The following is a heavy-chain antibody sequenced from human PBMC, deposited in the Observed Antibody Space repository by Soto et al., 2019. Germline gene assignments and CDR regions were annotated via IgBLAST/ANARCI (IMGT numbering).Heavy chain of an antibody. CDR3: AREYGTTPSNHFDY. CDR1: GGTFSSYA. Sequence: QVQLVQSGAEVKKPGSSVKVSCKASGGTFSSYAISWVRQAPGQGLEWMGGIIPIFGTANYAQKFQGRVTITADESTSPAYMELSSLRSEDTAVYYCAREYGTTPSNHFDYWGQGTLVTVSS. CDR2: IIPIFGTA. V-gene: IGHV1-69*01. D-gene: IGHD1-7*01. J-gene: IGHJ4*02.